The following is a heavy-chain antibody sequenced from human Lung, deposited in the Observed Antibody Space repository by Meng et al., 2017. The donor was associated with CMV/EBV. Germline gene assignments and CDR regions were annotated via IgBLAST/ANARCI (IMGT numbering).Heavy chain of an antibody. D-gene: IGHD3-3*01. CDR2: ISGNGGGT. CDR1: GFTFSGYA. Sequence: GGSLRLSCAASGFTFSGYAMSWIRQAPGKGLEWVSVISGNGGGTYYADSAKGRFTISRDHSKDTVFLQMNSLRAEDTAVYYCATSSLRGRITIFGVVFPPDSWGQGTLVTVSS. CDR3: ATSSLRGRITIFGVVFPPDS. V-gene: IGHV3-23*01. J-gene: IGHJ4*02.